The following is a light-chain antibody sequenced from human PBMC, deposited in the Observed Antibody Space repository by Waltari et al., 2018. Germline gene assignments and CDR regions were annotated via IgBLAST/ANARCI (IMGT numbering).Light chain of an antibody. CDR1: SGSVSTTSY. V-gene: IGLV8-61*01. J-gene: IGLJ3*02. CDR3: ALYMGSGIWV. CDR2: KDD. Sequence: QTVVTQEPSLSVSPGGTVTLTCALSSGSVSTTSYATWYQQNPGQATSTLVYKDDSRSSGVPARLSGAFLGKTAALASTGAQADDTSDYYCALYMGSGIWVFGGGTKLTVL.